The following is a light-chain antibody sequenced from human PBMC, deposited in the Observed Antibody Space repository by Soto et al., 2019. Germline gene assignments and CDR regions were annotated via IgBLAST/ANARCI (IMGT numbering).Light chain of an antibody. Sequence: DIQMAQSPSTLSASVGDRVTITCRARQSISSWLAWYQHKPGRAPKLLIYKASTLESGVPSRFSGSGSGTEFTLTISSLQPDDFATYYCQQYDSYPGTFGQGTKVDI. CDR1: QSISSW. CDR3: QQYDSYPGT. V-gene: IGKV1-5*03. J-gene: IGKJ1*01. CDR2: KAS.